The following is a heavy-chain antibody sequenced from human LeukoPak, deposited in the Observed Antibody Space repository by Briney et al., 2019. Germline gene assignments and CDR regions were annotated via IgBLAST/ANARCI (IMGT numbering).Heavy chain of an antibody. CDR2: INPSGGST. J-gene: IGHJ4*02. CDR1: GYTFTSYA. CDR3: ARPSQGKDGYNPQLGY. V-gene: IGHV1-46*01. D-gene: IGHD5-24*01. Sequence: GASVKVSCKASGYTFTSYAMNWVRQAPGQGLEWMGIINPSGGSTSYAQKFQGRVTMTRDMSTSTVYMELSSLRSEDTAVYYCARPSQGKDGYNPQLGYWGQGTLVTVSS.